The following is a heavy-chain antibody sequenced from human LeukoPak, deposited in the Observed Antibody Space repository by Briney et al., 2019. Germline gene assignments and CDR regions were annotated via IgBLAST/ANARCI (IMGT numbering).Heavy chain of an antibody. J-gene: IGHJ6*02. CDR1: GYTFTSYD. CDR3: ARGAPYYYGMDV. CDR2: MNPNSGNT. V-gene: IGHV1-8*01. Sequence: ASVKVSCKASGYTFTSYDINWVRQATGQGLEWMGWMNPNSGNTGYAQKFQGRVTMTRNTSISTAYMELSSLRSEDTAVYYCARGAPYYYGMDVWGQGTTATVSS.